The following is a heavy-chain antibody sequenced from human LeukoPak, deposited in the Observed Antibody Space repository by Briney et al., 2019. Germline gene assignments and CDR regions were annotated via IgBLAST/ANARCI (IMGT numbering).Heavy chain of an antibody. CDR2: IRYDGSNK. Sequence: GGSLRLSCAASGFTFSSYGMHWVRQAPGKGLEWVAFIRYDGSNKYYADSVKGRFTISRDNSKNTLYLQMNSLRAEDTAVYYCAKDTYYYDSSGYSHFDYWGQGTLVTVSS. CDR3: AKDTYYYDSSGYSHFDY. D-gene: IGHD3-22*01. J-gene: IGHJ4*02. CDR1: GFTFSSYG. V-gene: IGHV3-30*02.